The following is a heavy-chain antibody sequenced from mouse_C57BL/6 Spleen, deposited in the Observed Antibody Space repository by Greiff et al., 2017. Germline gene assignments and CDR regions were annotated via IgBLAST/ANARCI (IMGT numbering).Heavy chain of an antibody. D-gene: IGHD2-4*01. CDR2: INPNNGGT. Sequence: EVQLQQSGPELVKPGASVKISCKASGYTFTDYYMNWVKQSHGKSLEWIGDINPNNGGTSYNQKFKGKATLTVDKSSSTAYMELRSLTSEDSAVYYCARSIYYDYDEGFAYWGQGTLVTVSA. V-gene: IGHV1-26*01. J-gene: IGHJ3*01. CDR1: GYTFTDYY. CDR3: ARSIYYDYDEGFAY.